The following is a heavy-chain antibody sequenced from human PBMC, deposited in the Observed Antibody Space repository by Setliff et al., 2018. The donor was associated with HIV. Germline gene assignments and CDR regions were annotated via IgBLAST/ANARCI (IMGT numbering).Heavy chain of an antibody. CDR3: ARETRPGLTRSGFDY. CDR1: GYTFTNYG. V-gene: IGHV1-8*02. Sequence: ASVKVSCKASGYTFTNYGINWVRQAPGQGLEWMGWINPNSGGTYYAQKFQGRVTMTEDTSTDTAYMELSSLRSEDTAVCYCARETRPGLTRSGFDYWGQGTLVTVSS. D-gene: IGHD1-1*01. J-gene: IGHJ4*02. CDR2: INPNSGGT.